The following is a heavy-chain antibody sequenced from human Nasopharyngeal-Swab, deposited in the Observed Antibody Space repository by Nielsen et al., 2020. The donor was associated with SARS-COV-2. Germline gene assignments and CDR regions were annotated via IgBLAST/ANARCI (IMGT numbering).Heavy chain of an antibody. J-gene: IGHJ6*02. CDR2: IVVGSGNT. Sequence: WVRQAPGQRIEGIGWIVVGSGNTNYAQKFQERVTITRDMSTSTAYMELSSLRSEDTAVYYCAADWFRLRFLEWLPGGYGMDVWGQGTTVTVSS. CDR3: AADWFRLRFLEWLPGGYGMDV. D-gene: IGHD3-3*01. V-gene: IGHV1-58*01.